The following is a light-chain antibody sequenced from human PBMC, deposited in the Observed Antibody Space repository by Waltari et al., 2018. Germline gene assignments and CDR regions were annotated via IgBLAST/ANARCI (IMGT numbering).Light chain of an antibody. CDR2: AAS. J-gene: IGKJ1*01. CDR3: QNHERLPAM. Sequence: EIVLTQSPVTLSLSPGERATFSCRASQSISRYLAWYQQKPGQAPRLLIYAASSRATGIPDRFSGSGSGTDFSLTISRLEPEDFAVYYCQNHERLPAMFGQGTKVEIK. V-gene: IGKV3-20*01. CDR1: QSISRY.